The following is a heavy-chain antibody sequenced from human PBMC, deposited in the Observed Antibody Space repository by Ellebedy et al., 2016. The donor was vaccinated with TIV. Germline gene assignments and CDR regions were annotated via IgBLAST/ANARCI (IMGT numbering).Heavy chain of an antibody. D-gene: IGHD2/OR15-2a*01. CDR2: ISAYNGDT. CDR1: GYTFSSYG. CDR3: ARGFYKKFDP. J-gene: IGHJ5*02. Sequence: ASVKVSCKASGYTFSSYGISWVRQAPGQGLEWMGWISAYNGDTNYAQKFQGRVTMTTDTFASTAYLELRSLRSDDTAVYYCARGFYKKFDPWGQGTLVTVSS. V-gene: IGHV1-18*04.